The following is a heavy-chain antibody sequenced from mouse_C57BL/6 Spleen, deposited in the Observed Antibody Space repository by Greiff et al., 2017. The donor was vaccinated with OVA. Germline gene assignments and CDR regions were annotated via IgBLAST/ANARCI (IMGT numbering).Heavy chain of an antibody. J-gene: IGHJ4*01. CDR1: GYTFTSYW. CDR2: IDPSDSYT. V-gene: IGHV1-50*01. CDR3: ARIYYDYEAMDY. Sequence: QVQLQQPGAELVKPGASVKLSCKASGYTFTSYWMQWVKQRPGQGLEWIGEIDPSDSYTNYNQKFKGKATLTVDTSSSTAYMQLSSLTSEDSAVYYCARIYYDYEAMDYWGQGTSVTVSS. D-gene: IGHD2-4*01.